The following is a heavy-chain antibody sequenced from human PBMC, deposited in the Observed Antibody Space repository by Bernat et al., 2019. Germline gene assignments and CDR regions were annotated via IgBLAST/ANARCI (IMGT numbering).Heavy chain of an antibody. CDR1: GGSISSSSYY. Sequence: QLQLQESGPGLVKPSETLSLTCTVSGGSISSSSYYWGWIRHPPGKGLEWIGSIYYSGSTYYNPSLKSRVTISVDTSKNQFSLKLSSVTAADTAVYYCARQGRRITIFGVPSSNYYYDYWGQGTLVTVSS. V-gene: IGHV4-39*01. D-gene: IGHD3-3*01. CDR2: IYYSGST. J-gene: IGHJ4*02. CDR3: ARQGRRITIFGVPSSNYYYDY.